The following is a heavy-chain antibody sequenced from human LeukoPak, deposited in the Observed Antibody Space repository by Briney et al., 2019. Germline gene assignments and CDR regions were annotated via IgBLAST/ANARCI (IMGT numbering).Heavy chain of an antibody. Sequence: SETLSLTCTVSGGSISSSSYYWGWIRQPPGKGLEWIGSIYYSGSTYYNPSLKSRVTISVDTSKNQFSLKLSSVTAADTAAYYCAREVSPYFDYWGQGTLVTVSS. D-gene: IGHD6-6*01. CDR2: IYYSGST. V-gene: IGHV4-39*07. CDR1: GGSISSSSYY. CDR3: AREVSPYFDY. J-gene: IGHJ4*02.